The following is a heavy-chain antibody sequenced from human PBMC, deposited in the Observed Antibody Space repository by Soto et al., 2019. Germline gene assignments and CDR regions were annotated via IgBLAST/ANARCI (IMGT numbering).Heavy chain of an antibody. V-gene: IGHV4-34*01. CDR2: INHSGST. D-gene: IGHD1-26*01. CDR1: GGSFSGYY. J-gene: IGHJ6*02. CDR3: AREWELLDYYGMDV. Sequence: SETLSLTCAVYGGSFSGYYWSWIRQPPGKGLEWIGEINHSGSTNYNPSLKSRVTISVDTSKNQFSLQLNSVTPEDTAVYYCAREWELLDYYGMDVWGQGTTVTVSS.